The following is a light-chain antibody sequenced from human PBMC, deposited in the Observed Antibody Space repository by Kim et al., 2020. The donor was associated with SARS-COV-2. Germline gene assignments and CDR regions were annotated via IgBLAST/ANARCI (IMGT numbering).Light chain of an antibody. CDR2: DVN. CDR1: SRDVCAYNW. J-gene: IGLJ2*01. V-gene: IGLV2-14*03. CDR3: SSYTNTGTLI. Sequence: QSITSPCTGSSRDVCAYNWVSWYRQYPGKAPKLMIYDVNNRPLGVSDRCSGSKSGNTASLTISGLQAEDEADYFCSSYTNTGTLIFGGGTQLTVL.